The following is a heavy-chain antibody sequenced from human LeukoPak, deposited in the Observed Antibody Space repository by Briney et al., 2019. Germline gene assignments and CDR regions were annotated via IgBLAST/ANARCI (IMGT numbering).Heavy chain of an antibody. CDR3: ARGSGYDGSRT. V-gene: IGHV4-61*03. CDR2: IYYSGST. J-gene: IGHJ5*02. Sequence: SETLSLTCTVSGGSVSSGVYFWSWIRQPPGKGLEWIGYIYYSGSTNYNPSLKSRVTISVDTSKNHFSLKLSSVTAADTAIYYCARGSGYDGSRTWGQGTLVTVSS. CDR1: GGSVSSGVYF. D-gene: IGHD3-16*01.